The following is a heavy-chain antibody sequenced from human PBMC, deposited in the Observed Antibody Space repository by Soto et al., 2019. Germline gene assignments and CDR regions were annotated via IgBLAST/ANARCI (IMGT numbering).Heavy chain of an antibody. CDR3: ARNRRIQLWLSWFDP. CDR1: GGSFIGYY. Sequence: SETLSLTCAVYGGSFIGYYWSWIRQPPGKGLEWIGEINHSGSTYYNPSLKSRVTISVDTSKNQFSLKLSSVTAADTAVYYCARNRRIQLWLSWFDPWGQGTLVTVPQ. D-gene: IGHD5-18*01. CDR2: INHSGST. J-gene: IGHJ5*02. V-gene: IGHV4-34*01.